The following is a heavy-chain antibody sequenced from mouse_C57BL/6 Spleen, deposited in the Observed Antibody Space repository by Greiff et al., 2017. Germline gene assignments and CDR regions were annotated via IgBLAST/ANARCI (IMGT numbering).Heavy chain of an antibody. CDR3: ARPYYYGSSDYAMDY. Sequence: QVQLQQPGAELVMPGASVKLSCKASGYTFTSYWMHWVKQRPGQGLEWIGEIDPSDSYTNYNQKFKGKSTLTVDKSSSTAYMQLSSLTSEDSAVYYCARPYYYGSSDYAMDYWGQGTSVTVSS. V-gene: IGHV1-69*01. J-gene: IGHJ4*01. CDR2: IDPSDSYT. D-gene: IGHD1-1*01. CDR1: GYTFTSYW.